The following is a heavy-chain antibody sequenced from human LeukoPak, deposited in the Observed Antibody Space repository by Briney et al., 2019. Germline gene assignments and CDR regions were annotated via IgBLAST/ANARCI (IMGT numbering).Heavy chain of an antibody. D-gene: IGHD6-13*01. CDR3: ARQVAAAGDS. CDR1: GYSFTSYW. V-gene: IGHV5-51*01. Sequence: GESLKISCKGSGYSFTSYWIGWVRQMPGKSLEWMGIIYPGDSDTRYSPSFQGQVTLSVDKSISTAYLQWSSLTAADSGMYYCARQVAAAGDSWGQGTLVTVSS. J-gene: IGHJ5*01. CDR2: IYPGDSDT.